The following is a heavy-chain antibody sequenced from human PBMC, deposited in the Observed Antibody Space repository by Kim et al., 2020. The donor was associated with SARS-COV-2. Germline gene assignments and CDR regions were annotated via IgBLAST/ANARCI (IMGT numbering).Heavy chain of an antibody. D-gene: IGHD1-26*01. CDR3: ARVENIVGDHGWFDP. Sequence: ASVKVSCKASGYTFTSYGISWVRQAPGQGLEWMGWISGYNGHTKYAEKLQGRVTMTTDTSTSTAYMELRSLRSDDTALYSFARVENIVGDHGWFDPWGQGSLVTVSS. CDR2: ISGYNGHT. CDR1: GYTFTSYG. V-gene: IGHV1-18*01. J-gene: IGHJ5*02.